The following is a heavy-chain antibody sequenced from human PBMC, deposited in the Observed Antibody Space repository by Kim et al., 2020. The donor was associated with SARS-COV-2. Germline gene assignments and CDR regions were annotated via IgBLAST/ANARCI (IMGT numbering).Heavy chain of an antibody. Sequence: GGSLRLSCAASGFTFSSYWMHWVRQAPGKGLVWVSRINSDGSSTSYADSVKGRFTISRDNAKNTLYLQMNSLRAEDTAVYYCARMNSGSKLDAFDIWGQGTMVTVSS. V-gene: IGHV3-74*01. J-gene: IGHJ3*02. D-gene: IGHD1-26*01. CDR3: ARMNSGSKLDAFDI. CDR2: INSDGSST. CDR1: GFTFSSYW.